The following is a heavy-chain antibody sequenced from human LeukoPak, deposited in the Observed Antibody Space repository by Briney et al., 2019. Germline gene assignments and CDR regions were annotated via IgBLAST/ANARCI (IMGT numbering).Heavy chain of an antibody. CDR1: GGSISSYY. V-gene: IGHV4-59*12. Sequence: SETLSLTCTVSGGSISSYYWSWIRQPPGKGLEWIGYIYYSGSTYYNPSLKSRVTISVDTSKNQFSLKLSSVTAADTAVYYCARQTYYYDSSGSLGGDYWGQGTLVTVSS. D-gene: IGHD3-22*01. CDR3: ARQTYYYDSSGSLGGDY. J-gene: IGHJ4*02. CDR2: IYYSGST.